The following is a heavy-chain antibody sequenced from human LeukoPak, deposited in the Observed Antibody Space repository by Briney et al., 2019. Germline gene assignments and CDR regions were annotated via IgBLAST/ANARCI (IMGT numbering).Heavy chain of an antibody. J-gene: IGHJ6*02. CDR3: ARTVTFDGMDV. CDR1: AFTVSINY. D-gene: IGHD4-17*01. Sequence: PGGSLRLSCAASAFTVSINYMSWVRQAPGKGLEWVSVIYSGGSTYHADSVKRSFTISRDNSENTLYLQMNSLRAEDTAVYYCARTVTFDGMDVWGQGTTVTVSS. V-gene: IGHV3-66*01. CDR2: IYSGGST.